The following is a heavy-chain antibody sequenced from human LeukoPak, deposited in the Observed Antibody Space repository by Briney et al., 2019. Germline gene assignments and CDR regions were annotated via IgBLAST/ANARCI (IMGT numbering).Heavy chain of an antibody. J-gene: IGHJ4*02. CDR2: ISGSGGST. D-gene: IGHD4-17*01. V-gene: IGHV3-23*01. CDR3: AKDSTVTSLGY. Sequence: GGSLRLSCAASGLTFSSYAMSWVRQAPGKGLEWVSAISGSGGSTYYADSVKGRFTISRDNSKNTLYLQMNSLRAEDTAVYYCAKDSTVTSLGYWGQGTLVTVSS. CDR1: GLTFSSYA.